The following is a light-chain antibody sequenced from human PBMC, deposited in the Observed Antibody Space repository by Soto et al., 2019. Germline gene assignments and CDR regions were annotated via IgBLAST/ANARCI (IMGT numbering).Light chain of an antibody. CDR2: WAS. CDR1: QSVLYSATNKNY. CDR3: HQYYYISWT. J-gene: IGKJ1*01. Sequence: DIVLTQSPDSLAVSLGERATINCKSSQSVLYSATNKNYLAWYQQKPGQPPRLLFYWASTRESGVPDRFSGSGSGTDFTLTISSLQAEDVAVCYCHQYYYISWTFGQGTKVEIK. V-gene: IGKV4-1*01.